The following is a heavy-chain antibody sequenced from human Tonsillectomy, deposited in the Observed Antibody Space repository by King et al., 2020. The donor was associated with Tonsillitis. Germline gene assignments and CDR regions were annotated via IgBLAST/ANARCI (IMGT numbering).Heavy chain of an antibody. D-gene: IGHD6-13*01. J-gene: IGHJ6*02. Sequence: VQLVESGGGLVKPGGSLRLSCAASGFTFSNPWMSWVRQAPGKGLEWVGRIKTKTDGGTTDYAAPVKGRFTISTDDSKNTLYLQMNSLKTEDTAVYYCTTGGSSWHDGPGYYYYGMDVWGQGTTVTVSS. CDR1: GFTFSNPW. CDR2: IKTKTDGGTT. V-gene: IGHV3-15*01. CDR3: TTGGSSWHDGPGYYYYGMDV.